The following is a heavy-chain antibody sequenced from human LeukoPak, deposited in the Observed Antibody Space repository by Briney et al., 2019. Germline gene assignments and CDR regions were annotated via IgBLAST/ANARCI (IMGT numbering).Heavy chain of an antibody. CDR2: IYYSGST. J-gene: IGHJ4*02. V-gene: IGHV4-59*01. D-gene: IGHD1-26*01. CDR1: GGSISSYY. CDR3: ARVEEGAPGY. Sequence: PSETLSLTCTVSGGSISSYYWSWIRQPPGKGLEWIGYIYYSGSTNYNLSLKSRVTISVDTSKNQFSLKLSSVTAADTAVYYCARVEEGAPGYWGQGTLVTVSS.